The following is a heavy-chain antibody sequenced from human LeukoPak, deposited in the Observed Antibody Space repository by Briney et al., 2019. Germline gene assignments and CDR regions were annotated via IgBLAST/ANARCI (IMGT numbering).Heavy chain of an antibody. Sequence: ASVKVSCKASGYTFASYGISWVRQAPGQRLKWMGWINAGNGNTKYSQEFQDRVTITRDTSASTAYMELSSLRSEDMAVYYCARARYESRIWLKSRYDYYHYMDVWGKGTTVTVSS. CDR3: ARARYESRIWLKSRYDYYHYMDV. CDR1: GYTFASYG. D-gene: IGHD6-19*01. CDR2: INAGNGNT. J-gene: IGHJ6*03. V-gene: IGHV1-3*03.